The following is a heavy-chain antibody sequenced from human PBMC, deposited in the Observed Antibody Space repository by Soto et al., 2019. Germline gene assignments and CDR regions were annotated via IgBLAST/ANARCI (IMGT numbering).Heavy chain of an antibody. Sequence: ASVKVSCAASGFTFSSYGMHWVRQAPGKGLEWISYSSSDSGTIYYADSVKGRFSISRDNAKNSLFLQMNSLRVEDTAVYYCASDWFYMDVWGKGTSVTVSS. D-gene: IGHD3-9*01. CDR3: ASDWFYMDV. J-gene: IGHJ6*03. V-gene: IGHV3-48*01. CDR2: SSSDSGTI. CDR1: GFTFSSYG.